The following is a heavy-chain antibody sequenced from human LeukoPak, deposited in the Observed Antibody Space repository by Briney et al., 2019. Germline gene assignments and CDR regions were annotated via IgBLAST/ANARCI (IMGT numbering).Heavy chain of an antibody. J-gene: IGHJ6*02. D-gene: IGHD3-22*01. CDR2: IFGGGNI. CDR1: GFTVSSNY. Sequence: GGSLRLSCAASGFTVSSNYMSWVRQAPGKGLEWVSVIFGGGNIYYADSVKGRFTISRDNSKNMLYLQMNSLRAEDTAVYFCAGGYYSSYYYGMDVWGQGTTVTVSS. V-gene: IGHV3-53*01. CDR3: AGGYYSSYYYGMDV.